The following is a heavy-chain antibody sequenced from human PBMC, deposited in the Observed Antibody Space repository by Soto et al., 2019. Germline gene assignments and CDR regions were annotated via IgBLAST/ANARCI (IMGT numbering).Heavy chain of an antibody. CDR3: AKDYAPGIVVVPAATGGFDY. V-gene: IGHV3-9*01. D-gene: IGHD2-2*01. CDR2: ISWNSGSI. Sequence: EVQLVESGGGLVQPGRSLRLSCAASGFTFDDYAMHWVRQAPGKGLEWVSGISWNSGSIGYADSVKGRFTISRDNAKNSLYLQMNSLRAEDTALYYCAKDYAPGIVVVPAATGGFDYWGQGTLVTVSS. CDR1: GFTFDDYA. J-gene: IGHJ4*02.